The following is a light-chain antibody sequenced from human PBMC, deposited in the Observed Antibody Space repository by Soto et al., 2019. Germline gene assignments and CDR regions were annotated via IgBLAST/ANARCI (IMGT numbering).Light chain of an antibody. CDR1: RNINNL. CDR2: KAS. J-gene: IGKJ4*02. V-gene: IGKV1-5*03. Sequence: DIQMTQSPSTLSASVGDRVAITCRASRNINNLLAWHQQKPGKAPKLLIYKASSLESGVPSRFSGSGSGTEFTLTISSLQRDDFATYYCQRYYTCPLTFGGGPKVEIK. CDR3: QRYYTCPLT.